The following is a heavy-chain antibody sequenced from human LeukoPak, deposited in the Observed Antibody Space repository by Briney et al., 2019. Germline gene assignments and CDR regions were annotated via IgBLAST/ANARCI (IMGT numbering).Heavy chain of an antibody. CDR3: ARDGTSTDDY. V-gene: IGHV1-18*04. CDR2: ISGNNDNP. J-gene: IGHJ4*02. CDR1: GYIFTGYY. D-gene: IGHD2-2*01. Sequence: ASVKVSCKASGYIFTGYYMHWVRQAPGHGLEWMGWISGNNDNPNYGQKFQGRFTVTTDSSTNTAYMELRNLRLDDTAVYYCARDGTSTDDYWGQGTLVTVSS.